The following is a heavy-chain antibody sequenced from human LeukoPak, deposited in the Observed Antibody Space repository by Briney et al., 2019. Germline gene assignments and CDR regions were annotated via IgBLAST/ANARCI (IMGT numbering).Heavy chain of an antibody. D-gene: IGHD3-10*01. Sequence: SETLSLTCTVSGGSISSYYWSWIRQPPGKGLEWIGYIYYSGSTNYNPSLKSRVTISVDASKNQFSLKLSSVTAADTAVYYCARARGFAFDIWGQGTMVTVSS. V-gene: IGHV4-59*01. CDR1: GGSISSYY. J-gene: IGHJ3*02. CDR3: ARARGFAFDI. CDR2: IYYSGST.